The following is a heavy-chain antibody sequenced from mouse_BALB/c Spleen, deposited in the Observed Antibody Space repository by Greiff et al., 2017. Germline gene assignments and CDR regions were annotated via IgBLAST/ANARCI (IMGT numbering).Heavy chain of an antibody. CDR2: ISNGGGST. CDR1: GFTFSSYT. J-gene: IGHJ4*01. CDR3: ARHGYYLGHYYAMDY. Sequence: EVKLVESGGGLVKPGGSLKLSCAASGFTFSSYTMSWVRQTPEKRLEWVAYISNGGGSTYYPDTVKGRFTISRDNAKNTLYLQMSSLKSEDTAMYYCARHGYYLGHYYAMDYWGQGTSVTVSS. D-gene: IGHD2-3*01. V-gene: IGHV5-12-2*01.